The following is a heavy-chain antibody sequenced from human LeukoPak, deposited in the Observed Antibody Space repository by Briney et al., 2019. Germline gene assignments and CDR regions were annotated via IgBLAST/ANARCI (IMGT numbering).Heavy chain of an antibody. Sequence: SVKVSCKASGGTFSSYAISWVRQAPGQGLEWMGGIIPIFGTANYAQKFQGRVTITADKSTSTAYMELSSLRSEDTAVYYCARDQLAAAGNDYWGQGTLVTVSS. CDR2: IIPIFGTA. CDR1: GGTFSSYA. D-gene: IGHD6-13*01. V-gene: IGHV1-69*06. CDR3: ARDQLAAAGNDY. J-gene: IGHJ4*02.